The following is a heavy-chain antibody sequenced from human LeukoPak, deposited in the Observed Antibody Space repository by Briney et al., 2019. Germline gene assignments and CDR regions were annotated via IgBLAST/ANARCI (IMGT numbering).Heavy chain of an antibody. Sequence: GGSLRLSCAASGFDFSSYGMSWVRQSPGKGLEWVSTFSASSTSTYYADSVKGRFTISRDNAQNSLYLQMHSLGVEDTAVYYCVRGCGKSSCPYYLDSWGQGTLVTVSS. D-gene: IGHD6-13*01. CDR3: VRGCGKSSCPYYLDS. V-gene: IGHV3-21*01. CDR2: FSASSTST. CDR1: GFDFSSYG. J-gene: IGHJ4*02.